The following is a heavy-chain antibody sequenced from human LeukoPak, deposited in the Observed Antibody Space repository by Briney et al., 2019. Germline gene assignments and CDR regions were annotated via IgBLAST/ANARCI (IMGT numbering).Heavy chain of an antibody. D-gene: IGHD6-19*01. V-gene: IGHV3-23*01. Sequence: GGPLRLSCAASGFTFSSYAMNWVRQAPGKGLEWVSAISGSGDNTYYADSVKGRFTISRDNSKNTLYLQMDSLRAEDTAVYYCAKERYSSGWYAYMDVWGKGTTVTVSS. CDR1: GFTFSSYA. CDR2: ISGSGDNT. J-gene: IGHJ6*04. CDR3: AKERYSSGWYAYMDV.